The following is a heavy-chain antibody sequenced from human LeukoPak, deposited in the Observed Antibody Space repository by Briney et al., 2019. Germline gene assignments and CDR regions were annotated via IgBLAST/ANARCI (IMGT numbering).Heavy chain of an antibody. Sequence: PGGSLRLSCAASGFTFSSYAMSWVRQAPGKGLEWVAVISYDGSNKYYADSVKGRFTISRDNSKNTLYLQMNSLRAEDAAVYYCARDLAADYYDSSGYLRGSFDYWGQGTLVTVSS. D-gene: IGHD3-22*01. J-gene: IGHJ4*02. CDR2: ISYDGSNK. CDR1: GFTFSSYA. CDR3: ARDLAADYYDSSGYLRGSFDY. V-gene: IGHV3-30*04.